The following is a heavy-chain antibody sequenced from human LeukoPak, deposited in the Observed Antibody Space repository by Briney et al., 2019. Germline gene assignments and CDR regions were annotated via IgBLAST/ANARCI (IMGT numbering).Heavy chain of an antibody. Sequence: PSETLSLTCAVYGVSFSGYYWSWIRQPPGKGLEWIGEINHSGSTNYNPSLKSRVTISVDTSKNQFSLKLSSVTAADTAVYYCARSGYDILTGWDYYGMDVWGQGTTVTVSS. CDR2: INHSGST. V-gene: IGHV4-34*01. J-gene: IGHJ6*02. D-gene: IGHD3-9*01. CDR1: GVSFSGYY. CDR3: ARSGYDILTGWDYYGMDV.